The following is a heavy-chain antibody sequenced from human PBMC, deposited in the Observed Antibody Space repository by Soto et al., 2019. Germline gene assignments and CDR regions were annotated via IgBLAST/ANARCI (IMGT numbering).Heavy chain of an antibody. Sequence: SETLSLTWTVSCGSLSSGGYYWSWIRQHPGKGLEWIGYIYYSGSTYYNPSLKSRVTISVDTSKNQFSLKLSSVTAADTAVYYCARDSGDFPNWFAPWGQGTLVTVSS. D-gene: IGHD3-3*01. CDR1: CGSLSSGGYY. J-gene: IGHJ5*02. CDR3: ARDSGDFPNWFAP. V-gene: IGHV4-31*02. CDR2: IYYSGST.